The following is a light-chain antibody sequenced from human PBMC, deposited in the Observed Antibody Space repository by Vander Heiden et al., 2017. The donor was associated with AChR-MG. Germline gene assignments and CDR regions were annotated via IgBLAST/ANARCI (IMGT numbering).Light chain of an antibody. J-gene: IGKJ3*01. CDR1: QSISSY. CDR3: QQSYSTPS. CDR2: AAS. Sequence: DIQMTQSPSSLSASVGDRVTITCRASQSISSYLNWYQQKPGKAPKLLIYAASRLQSGVPSRFSGSGSGTDFTLTISRRQPEDFANYYWQQSYSTPSFGHGTKVDIK. V-gene: IGKV1-39*01.